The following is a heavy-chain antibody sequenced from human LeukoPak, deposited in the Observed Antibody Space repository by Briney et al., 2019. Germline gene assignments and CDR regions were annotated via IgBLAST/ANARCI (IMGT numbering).Heavy chain of an antibody. J-gene: IGHJ4*02. V-gene: IGHV1-18*01. CDR2: ISDYNGNT. Sequence: ASVKVSCKASRYISTTYDISRVRQAPGQGLEWMGWISDYNGNTHYAQKFQGRVTMTTDTSTSTAYMEVRRLRSDDTAEYYCARVAHGQWHDFWGQGTLVTVSS. CDR3: ARVAHGQWHDF. D-gene: IGHD6-19*01. CDR1: RYISTTYD.